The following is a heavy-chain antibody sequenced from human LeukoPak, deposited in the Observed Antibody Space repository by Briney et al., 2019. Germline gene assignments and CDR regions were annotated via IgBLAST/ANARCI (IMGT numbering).Heavy chain of an antibody. CDR1: GGSISSGGYY. J-gene: IGHJ3*02. CDR3: ARGIGSTAAGITVHAFDI. D-gene: IGHD6-13*01. CDR2: IYYSGST. V-gene: IGHV4-31*03. Sequence: SETLSLTCTVSGGSISSGGYYWSWIRQHPGKGLEWIGYIYYSGSTYYNPSLKSRVTISVDTSKNQFSLKLSSVTAAVTAVYYCARGIGSTAAGITVHAFDIWGQGTMVTVSS.